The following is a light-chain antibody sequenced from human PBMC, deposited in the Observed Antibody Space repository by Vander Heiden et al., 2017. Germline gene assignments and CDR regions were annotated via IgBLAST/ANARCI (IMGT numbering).Light chain of an antibody. J-gene: IGKJ1*01. CDR3: QQYKNWPWT. CDR1: QSVSSN. CDR2: GAS. Sequence: DIVMTQSPATLSVSPGERATLSCRASQSVSSNLAWYQQKPGQAPRLLIYGASARATGIPARFSGSGSGTEFTLTISSLQSEDLAVYYCQQYKNWPWTFGQGTKVEIK. V-gene: IGKV3-15*01.